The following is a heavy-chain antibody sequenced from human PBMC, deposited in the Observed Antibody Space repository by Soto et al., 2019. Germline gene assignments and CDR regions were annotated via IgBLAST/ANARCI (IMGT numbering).Heavy chain of an antibody. CDR3: ARDLCSGGSCSFDY. J-gene: IGHJ4*02. Sequence: QVQLQESGPGLVKPSGTLSLTCAVSSGSISSSNWWSWVRQPPGKGLEWIGEIYHSGSTNYNPSLKSRVNISVDKSKNQFYLKLRSVTAADTDVYYCARDLCSGGSCSFDYWGQGTLVTVSS. CDR1: SGSISSSNW. CDR2: IYHSGST. D-gene: IGHD2-15*01. V-gene: IGHV4-4*02.